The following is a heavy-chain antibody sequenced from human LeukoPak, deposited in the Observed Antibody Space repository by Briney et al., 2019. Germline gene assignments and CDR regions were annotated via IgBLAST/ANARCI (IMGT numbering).Heavy chain of an antibody. D-gene: IGHD1-20*01. CDR1: GYXFTAYY. J-gene: IGHJ5*02. CDR2: IDPNSGAT. Sequence: ASVKVSCKASGYXFTAYYMHWVRQAPGQGLEWMGWIDPNSGATDSAQKFQGRVTVTRDTSINTVYMELSRLTSDDTAVYYCARGRASLTAWFVPWGQGTLVTVSS. CDR3: ARGRASLTAWFVP. V-gene: IGHV1-2*02.